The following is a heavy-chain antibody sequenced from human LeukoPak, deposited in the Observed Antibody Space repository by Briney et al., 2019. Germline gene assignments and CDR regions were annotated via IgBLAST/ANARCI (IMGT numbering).Heavy chain of an antibody. J-gene: IGHJ3*02. CDR3: ARAPPLYCGGDCAAFDI. D-gene: IGHD2-21*02. Sequence: SETLSLTCSVSGASISSYYWSWIRQPPGKGLEWIGYIYYSGSTNYNPSLKSRVTISVDTSKNQFSLKLSSVTAADTAVYYCARAPPLYCGGDCAAFDIWGQGTMVTVSS. V-gene: IGHV4-59*01. CDR1: GASISSYY. CDR2: IYYSGST.